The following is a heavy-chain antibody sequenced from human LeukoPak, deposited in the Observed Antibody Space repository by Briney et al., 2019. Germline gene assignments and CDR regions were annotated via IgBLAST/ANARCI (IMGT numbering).Heavy chain of an antibody. CDR2: IDPNSGDT. D-gene: IGHD3-22*01. Sequence: GASVKVSCKASGYTFTGYYLHWVRQAAGQGLEWMGWIDPNSGDTKYAQEFQGRVTMTRDTSISTAYMELSGLRSDDTAVYYCARVLRASVWDNSGHPDYWGQGALVTVSS. CDR3: ARVLRASVWDNSGHPDY. CDR1: GYTFTGYY. J-gene: IGHJ4*02. V-gene: IGHV1-2*02.